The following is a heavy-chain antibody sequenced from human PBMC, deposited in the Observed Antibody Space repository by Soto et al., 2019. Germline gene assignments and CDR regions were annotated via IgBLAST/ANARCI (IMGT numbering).Heavy chain of an antibody. V-gene: IGHV3-9*01. CDR3: TKEALRYGDYVGKHFEY. Sequence: GGSLRLSCAASGFTFDYYGMHWVRQAPGKGLEWVSSINWNSGSIGYADSVKGRFTISRDNAKNSLYLQMNSLRAEDTAFYYCTKEALRYGDYVGKHFEYWGQGTQVTVSS. CDR2: INWNSGSI. J-gene: IGHJ4*02. D-gene: IGHD4-17*01. CDR1: GFTFDYYG.